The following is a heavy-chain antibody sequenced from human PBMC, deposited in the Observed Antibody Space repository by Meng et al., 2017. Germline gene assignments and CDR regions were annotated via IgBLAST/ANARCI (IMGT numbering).Heavy chain of an antibody. CDR2: IIPIFGTA. CDR3: ARDSTLVRFPFDY. D-gene: IGHD3-3*01. V-gene: IGHV1-69*13. Sequence: SVKVSCKASGGTFSSYAISWVRQAPGQGLEWMGGIIPIFGTANYAQKFQGRVTITADESTSTAYMELSSLRSEDTAVYYCARDSTLVRFPFDYWGQGTLVTVSS. CDR1: GGTFSSYA. J-gene: IGHJ4*02.